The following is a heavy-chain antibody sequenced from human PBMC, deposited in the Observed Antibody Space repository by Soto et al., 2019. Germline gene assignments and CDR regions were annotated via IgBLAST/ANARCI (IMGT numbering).Heavy chain of an antibody. CDR1: GGSISSGGYY. CDR2: IYYSGST. Sequence: QVQLQESGPGLVKPSQTLSLTCTVSGGSISSGGYYWSWIRQHPGKGLGWIGYIYYSGSTSYNPSLKSRVTISVDTSKNQCSLKLSSVTAADTAVYYCARGTHYGDLRENWFDPWGQGTLVTVSS. CDR3: ARGTHYGDLRENWFDP. V-gene: IGHV4-31*03. D-gene: IGHD4-17*01. J-gene: IGHJ5*02.